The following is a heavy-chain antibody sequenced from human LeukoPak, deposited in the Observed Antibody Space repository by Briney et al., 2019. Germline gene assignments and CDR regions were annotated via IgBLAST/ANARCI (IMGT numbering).Heavy chain of an antibody. CDR2: INPYNDNT. Sequence: ASVKVSCKASGYTFTSDGISWVRQAPGQGLEWMGWINPYNDNTNYAQKLQGRVTMTTGTSTSTAYMELRSLRSDDTAVYYCARTAFDYDILTGYYIVWFDPWGQGTLVTVSS. D-gene: IGHD3-9*01. CDR3: ARTAFDYDILTGYYIVWFDP. CDR1: GYTFTSDG. V-gene: IGHV1-18*01. J-gene: IGHJ5*02.